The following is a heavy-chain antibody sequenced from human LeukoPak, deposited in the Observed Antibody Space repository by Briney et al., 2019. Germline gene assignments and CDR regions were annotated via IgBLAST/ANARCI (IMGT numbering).Heavy chain of an antibody. CDR3: ARVVSSYCSGGSCYVGRYNWFDP. Sequence: GGSLRLSCAASGFTFSDYYMSWIRQAPGKGLEWVSYISSSGSTIYYADSVKGRFTISRDNAKNSLYLQMNSLRAEDTAVYYCARVVSSYCSGGSCYVGRYNWFDPWGQGTLVTVSS. J-gene: IGHJ5*02. CDR1: GFTFSDYY. D-gene: IGHD2-15*01. V-gene: IGHV3-11*04. CDR2: ISSSGSTI.